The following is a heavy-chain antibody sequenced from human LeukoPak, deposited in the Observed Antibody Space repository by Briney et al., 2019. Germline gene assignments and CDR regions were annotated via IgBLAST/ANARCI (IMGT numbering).Heavy chain of an antibody. D-gene: IGHD7-27*01. CDR1: GGSISSHY. CDR2: IYYSGGT. Sequence: PSETLSLTGTVSGGSISSHYWNWIRQPPGKGLEWIGYIYYSGGTNYNPSLKSRVTISVDTSKNQFSLKLSSVTAADTAVYYCARRSPGEAFDIWGQGTMVTVSS. J-gene: IGHJ3*02. CDR3: ARRSPGEAFDI. V-gene: IGHV4-59*11.